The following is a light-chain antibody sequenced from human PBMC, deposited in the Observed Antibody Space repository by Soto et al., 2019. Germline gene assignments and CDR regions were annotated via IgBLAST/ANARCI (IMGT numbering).Light chain of an antibody. J-gene: IGKJ1*01. CDR2: DAS. CDR1: QDISSS. Sequence: IQTTQSPSSLSASIGDRVTISCRASQDISSSLNWYQQKPGKAPKLLIFDASSLESGVPSRFSGSGSGTDFTLTISSLEPEDFAVYYCQQRSNWWTFGQGTKV. CDR3: QQRSNWWT. V-gene: IGKV1-13*02.